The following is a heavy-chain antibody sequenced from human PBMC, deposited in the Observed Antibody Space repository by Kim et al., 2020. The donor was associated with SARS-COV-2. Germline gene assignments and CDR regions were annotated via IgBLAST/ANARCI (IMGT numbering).Heavy chain of an antibody. D-gene: IGHD3-3*01. J-gene: IGHJ4*02. Sequence: YNADSGKGRFTISRDNAKNSRYLQMNSLRDEDTAVYYCARVSGFWSGFLDYWGQGTLVTVSS. V-gene: IGHV3-48*02. CDR3: ARVSGFWSGFLDY.